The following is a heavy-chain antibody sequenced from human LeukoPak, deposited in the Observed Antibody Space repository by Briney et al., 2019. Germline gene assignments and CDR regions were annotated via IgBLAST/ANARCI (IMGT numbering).Heavy chain of an antibody. CDR3: TRGAGWLIDY. D-gene: IGHD3-16*01. CDR1: DDSISDYY. CDR2: IHNSGTS. V-gene: IGHV4-59*01. J-gene: IGHJ4*02. Sequence: SSETLSLTCTVSDDSISDYYRGWIRQPPGKGLEWIGYIHNSGTSTYNLSLKSRVTISADTSKNQFSLKLDSMTTADTAVYYCTRGAGWLIDYWGQGILVTVSS.